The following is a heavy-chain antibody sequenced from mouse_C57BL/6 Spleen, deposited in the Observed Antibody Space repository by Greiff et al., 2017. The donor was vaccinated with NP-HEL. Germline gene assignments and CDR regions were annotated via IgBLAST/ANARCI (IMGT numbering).Heavy chain of an antibody. CDR1: GFTFSDYY. CDR3: ARGYGRSLFDY. J-gene: IGHJ2*01. D-gene: IGHD1-1*01. CDR2: INYDGSST. Sequence: DVHLVESEGGLVQPGSSMKLSCTASGFTFSDYYMAWVRQVPEKGLEWVANINYDGSSTYYLDSLKSRFIISRDNAKNILYLQMSSLKSEDTATYYCARGYGRSLFDYWGQGTTLTVSS. V-gene: IGHV5-16*01.